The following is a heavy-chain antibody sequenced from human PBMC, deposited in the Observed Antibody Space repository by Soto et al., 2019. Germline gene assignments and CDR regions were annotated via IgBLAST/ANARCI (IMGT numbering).Heavy chain of an antibody. CDR3: AKDTRYADYVSGFDS. CDR2: ITASGGRT. V-gene: IGHV3-23*01. CDR1: GFTFSSYA. Sequence: EVHLLESGGGLVQPGGSLRLSCTASGFTFSSYAMTWVRQAPGRGLEGVSGITASGGRTYYADSVKGRFTITRDNSKSTLYLQMNSLRAEDTAVYYCAKDTRYADYVSGFDSWGQGTLVTVSS. J-gene: IGHJ5*01. D-gene: IGHD4-17*01.